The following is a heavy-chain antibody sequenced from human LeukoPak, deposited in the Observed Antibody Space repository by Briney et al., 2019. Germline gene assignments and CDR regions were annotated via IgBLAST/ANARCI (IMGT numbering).Heavy chain of an antibody. V-gene: IGHV4-34*01. CDR3: ASDSSGWYSRFDY. D-gene: IGHD6-19*01. J-gene: IGHJ4*02. CDR2: INHSGST. CDR1: GGSFSGYY. Sequence: SETLSLTCAVYGGSFSGYYWSWIRQPPGKGLEWIGEINHSGSTNYNPSLKSRVTISVDTSKSQFSLKLSSVTAAGTAVYYCASDSSGWYSRFDYWGQGTLVTVSS.